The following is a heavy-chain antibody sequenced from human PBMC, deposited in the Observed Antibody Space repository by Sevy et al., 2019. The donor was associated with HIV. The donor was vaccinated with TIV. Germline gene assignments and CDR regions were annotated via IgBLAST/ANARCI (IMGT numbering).Heavy chain of an antibody. CDR1: GFTFSSYW. V-gene: IGHV3-7*03. CDR2: IKQDGSEK. CDR3: ARGRSSGWYWYYYYGMDV. D-gene: IGHD6-19*01. Sequence: GGSLRLSCAASGFTFSSYWMSWVRQAPGKGLEWVANIKQDGSEKYYVDSVKGRFTISRDNAKNSLYLQMNSLRAEDTAVYYCARGRSSGWYWYYYYGMDVWGQWTTVTVSS. J-gene: IGHJ6*02.